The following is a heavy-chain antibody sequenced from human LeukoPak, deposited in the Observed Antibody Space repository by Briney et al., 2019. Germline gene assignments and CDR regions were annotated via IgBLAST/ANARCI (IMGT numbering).Heavy chain of an antibody. CDR3: ARQILYSSSWYYWFDP. CDR2: IYPADSDT. CDR1: GYSFRNQW. V-gene: IGHV5-51*01. J-gene: IGHJ5*02. D-gene: IGHD6-13*01. Sequence: GESLKISCKASGYSFRNQWIGWVRQMPGKGLEWMGIIYPADSDTRYRPSFQGQVTISVDKSITTAYLQWSSLKASDTAMYYCARQILYSSSWYYWFDPWGQGTLVTVSS.